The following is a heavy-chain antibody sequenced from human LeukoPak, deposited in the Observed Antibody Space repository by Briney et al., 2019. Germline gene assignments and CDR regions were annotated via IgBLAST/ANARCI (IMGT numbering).Heavy chain of an antibody. Sequence: ASVKVSCKASGYTFTGHYMHWVRQAPGQGLEWMGWINPNSGGTNYAQKFQGRVTMTRDTSISTAYMELSRLRSDDTAVYYCAREDSAGIAAAGTCYYGMDVWGQGTTVTVSS. J-gene: IGHJ6*02. CDR1: GYTFTGHY. CDR3: AREDSAGIAAAGTCYYGMDV. V-gene: IGHV1-2*02. CDR2: INPNSGGT. D-gene: IGHD6-13*01.